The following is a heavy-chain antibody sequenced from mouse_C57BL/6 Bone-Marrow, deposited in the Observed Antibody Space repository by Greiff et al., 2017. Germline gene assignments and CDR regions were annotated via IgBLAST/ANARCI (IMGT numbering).Heavy chain of an antibody. V-gene: IGHV3-6*01. D-gene: IGHD1-1*01. CDR1: GYSITSGYY. CDR3: ARGLTTVVAPYWYFDV. CDR2: ISYDGSN. Sequence: EVKLQESGPGLVKPSQSLSLTCSVTGYSITSGYYWNCIRQFPGNKLEWMGYISYDGSNNYNPSLKNRISITRDTSKNQFFLKLNSVTTEDTATYYCARGLTTVVAPYWYFDVWGTGTTVTVSS. J-gene: IGHJ1*03.